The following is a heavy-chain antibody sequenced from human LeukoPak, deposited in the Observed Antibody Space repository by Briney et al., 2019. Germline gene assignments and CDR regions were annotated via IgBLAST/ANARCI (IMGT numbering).Heavy chain of an antibody. D-gene: IGHD3-10*01. V-gene: IGHV3-23*01. CDR2: ISGRGDRT. CDR1: GLTFTNFG. J-gene: IGHJ5*02. CDR3: AGGFGELPPYNWFDP. Sequence: QTGGSLRLSCAASGLTFTNFGMSWVRQAPGKGLEWVSAISGRGDRTYYADSVKGRCTISRDNSKNTLYLQMNSLRAEDTAVYYCAGGFGELPPYNWFDPWGQGTLVTVSS.